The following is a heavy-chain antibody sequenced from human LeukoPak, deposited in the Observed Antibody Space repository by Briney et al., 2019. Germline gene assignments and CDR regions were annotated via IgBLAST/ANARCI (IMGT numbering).Heavy chain of an antibody. V-gene: IGHV3-48*01. CDR1: GFTFSSYS. CDR2: ISSSSSTI. Sequence: GGSLRLSCAASGFTFSSYSMNWVRQAPGKGLERVSYISSSSSTIYYADSVKGRFTISRDNAKNSLYLQMNSLRAEDTAVYYCARALKSYDSSGYYYGSWGQGTLVTVSS. D-gene: IGHD3-22*01. J-gene: IGHJ4*02. CDR3: ARALKSYDSSGYYYGS.